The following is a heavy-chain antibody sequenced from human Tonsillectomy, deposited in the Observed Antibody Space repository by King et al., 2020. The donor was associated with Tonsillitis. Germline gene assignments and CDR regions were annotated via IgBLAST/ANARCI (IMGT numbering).Heavy chain of an antibody. CDR1: GFTFSSYV. Sequence: VQLVESGGGLVQPGGSLRLSCAASGFTFSSYVINWVRQGPGKGLEWVSGISSSGGDTYYADSVKGRFTISSDNSKTTLYLQMNSLRAEDTAVYFCAKDSFYDIMTGHGSFDIWGQGTIVTVSS. CDR3: AKDSFYDIMTGHGSFDI. J-gene: IGHJ3*02. CDR2: ISSSGGDT. D-gene: IGHD3-9*01. V-gene: IGHV3-23*04.